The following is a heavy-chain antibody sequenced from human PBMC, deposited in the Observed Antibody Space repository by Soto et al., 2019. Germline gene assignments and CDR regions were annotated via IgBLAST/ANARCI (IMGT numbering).Heavy chain of an antibody. CDR2: IRSKANSYAT. J-gene: IGHJ4*02. Sequence: GGSLRRSCAASGFTFSGSAMHWVRQASGKGLEWVGRIRSKANSYATAYAASVKGRFTISRDDSKNTAYLQMNSLKTEDTAVYYCTRRSDFWSGYYIDYWGQGTLVTVSS. CDR1: GFTFSGSA. V-gene: IGHV3-73*01. CDR3: TRRSDFWSGYYIDY. D-gene: IGHD3-3*01.